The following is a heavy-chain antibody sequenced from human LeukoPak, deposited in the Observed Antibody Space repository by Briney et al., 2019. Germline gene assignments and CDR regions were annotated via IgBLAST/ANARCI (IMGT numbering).Heavy chain of an antibody. V-gene: IGHV5-51*01. CDR3: ARHYYDSSGYPITQCYFDY. J-gene: IGHJ4*02. CDR2: IFPGDSDT. Sequence: GESLKISFKGSGYRFTSYWIGWVRPMPGKGLECRGIIFPGDSDTRYSPSVQGQVTISADTSISTAYPQCSSLKASDTAMYYCARHYYDSSGYPITQCYFDYWGEGTLVTVSS. D-gene: IGHD3-22*01. CDR1: GYRFTSYW.